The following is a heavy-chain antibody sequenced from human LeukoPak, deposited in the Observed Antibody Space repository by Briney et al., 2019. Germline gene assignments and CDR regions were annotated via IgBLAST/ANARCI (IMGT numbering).Heavy chain of an antibody. V-gene: IGHV1-46*03. CDR2: INPSGGST. D-gene: IGHD6-19*01. J-gene: IGHJ4*02. CDR3: ARAPIAVAGNGYFDY. Sequence: GASVKVSCKASGYTFTSYYMHWVRQAPGQGLEWMGIINPSGGSTSYAQKFQGRVTMTRDTSTSIVYMELSSLRSEDTAVYYCARAPIAVAGNGYFDYWGQGTLVTVSS. CDR1: GYTFTSYY.